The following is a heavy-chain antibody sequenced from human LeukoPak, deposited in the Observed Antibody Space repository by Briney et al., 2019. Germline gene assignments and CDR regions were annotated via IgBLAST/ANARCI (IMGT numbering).Heavy chain of an antibody. CDR1: GFTFSNFA. D-gene: IGHD3-22*01. CDR2: ISTSSSYI. J-gene: IGHJ4*02. V-gene: IGHV3-21*01. CDR3: ARSSTQYYYDSSGYTN. Sequence: PGTSLRLSCAASGFTFSNFAMHWVRQAPGKGLEWVSFISTSSSYIHYADSVKGRFTISRDNARNSLYLQMNSLRAEDTAVYYCARSSTQYYYDSSGYTNWGQGTLVTVSS.